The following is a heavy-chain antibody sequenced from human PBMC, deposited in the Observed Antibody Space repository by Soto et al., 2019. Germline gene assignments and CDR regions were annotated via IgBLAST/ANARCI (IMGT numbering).Heavy chain of an antibody. J-gene: IGHJ4*02. Sequence: GGSLRLSCAASGFTFSSYGMHWVRQAPGKGLEWVAVISYDGSNKYYADSVKGRFTISRDNSKNTLYLQMNSLRAEDTAVYYCAKDWPVVPAAISFTIDYWGQGTLVTVSS. CDR3: AKDWPVVPAAISFTIDY. CDR1: GFTFSSYG. V-gene: IGHV3-30*18. CDR2: ISYDGSNK. D-gene: IGHD2-2*01.